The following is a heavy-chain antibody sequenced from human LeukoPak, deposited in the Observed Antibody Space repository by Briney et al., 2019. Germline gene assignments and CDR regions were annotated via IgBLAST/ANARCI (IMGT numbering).Heavy chain of an antibody. V-gene: IGHV3-23*01. D-gene: IGHD6-19*01. CDR3: AKDTQWLVWWDY. J-gene: IGHJ4*02. CDR1: GFTFSSYA. Sequence: GGSLRLSCAASGFTFSSYAMSWVRQAPGKGLEGVSAISGSGGNTYYADSVKGRFTISRVNSKNTLYLQMNSLRAEDTAVYYCAKDTQWLVWWDYWGQGTLVTVSS. CDR2: ISGSGGNT.